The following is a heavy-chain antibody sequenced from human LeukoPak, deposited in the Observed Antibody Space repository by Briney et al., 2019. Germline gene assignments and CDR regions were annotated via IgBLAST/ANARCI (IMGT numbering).Heavy chain of an antibody. CDR1: GGSISTSAYY. V-gene: IGHV4-39*01. Sequence: SETLSLTCIVSGGSISTSAYYWGWIRQPPGKGLEWIGSIYYSGSTYYNPSLKSRVTISVDTSKNQFSLKLSSVTAADTAVYYCARHGDGESGSYYPLGYWGQGTLVTVSS. CDR2: IYYSGST. D-gene: IGHD1-26*01. J-gene: IGHJ4*02. CDR3: ARHGDGESGSYYPLGY.